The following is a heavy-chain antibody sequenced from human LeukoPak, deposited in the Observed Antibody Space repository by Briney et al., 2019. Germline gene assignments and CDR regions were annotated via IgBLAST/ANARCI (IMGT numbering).Heavy chain of an antibody. CDR2: IIPIFGTA. J-gene: IGHJ2*01. Sequence: SVKVSCKASGGTLSSYAISWVRQAPGQGLEWMGGIIPIFGTANYAQTFQGRVTITADESTSTAYMELSSLRSEDTAVYYCARDSGYSYGLGYFDLWGRGTLVTVSS. CDR1: GGTLSSYA. V-gene: IGHV1-69*01. D-gene: IGHD5-18*01. CDR3: ARDSGYSYGLGYFDL.